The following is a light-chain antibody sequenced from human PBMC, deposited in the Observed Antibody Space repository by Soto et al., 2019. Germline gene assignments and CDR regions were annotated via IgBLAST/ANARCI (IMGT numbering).Light chain of an antibody. CDR1: SSNIGNNT. V-gene: IGLV1-44*01. Sequence: QSVLTQPPSASGTPGQRVTISCSGSSSNIGNNTVNWYQQLPGTAPKLLVYGNNQRPSGVPDRFSGSKSGTSASLAVSGLQSEDEADYYCAAWDNSLSGSYVFGTGTKLTVL. CDR3: AAWDNSLSGSYV. CDR2: GNN. J-gene: IGLJ1*01.